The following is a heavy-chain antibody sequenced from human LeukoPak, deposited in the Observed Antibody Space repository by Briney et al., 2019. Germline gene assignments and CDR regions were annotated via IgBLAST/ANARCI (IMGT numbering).Heavy chain of an antibody. D-gene: IGHD4-17*01. CDR1: GGSFSGDY. CDR3: ARGLLTATTDYFDY. CDR2: INHSGST. Sequence: SKTLSLTCAVYGGSFSGDYWSWIRQPPGKGLEWIGEINHSGSTNYNPSLKSRVTISVDTSKNQFSLKLSSVTAADTAVYYCARGLLTATTDYFDYWGQGTLVTVSS. V-gene: IGHV4-34*01. J-gene: IGHJ4*02.